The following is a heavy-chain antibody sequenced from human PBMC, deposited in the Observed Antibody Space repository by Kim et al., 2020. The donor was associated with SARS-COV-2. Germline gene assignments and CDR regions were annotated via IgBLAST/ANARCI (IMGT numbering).Heavy chain of an antibody. Sequence: GGSLRLSCAASGFTFSSYDMHWVRQATGKGLEWVSAIGTAGDTYYPGSVKGRFTISGENAKNSLYLQMNSLRAGDTAVYYCARGGGFGELLSWGQGTLVTVSS. V-gene: IGHV3-13*01. CDR1: GFTFSSYD. D-gene: IGHD3-10*01. J-gene: IGHJ4*02. CDR3: ARGGGFGELLS. CDR2: IGTAGDT.